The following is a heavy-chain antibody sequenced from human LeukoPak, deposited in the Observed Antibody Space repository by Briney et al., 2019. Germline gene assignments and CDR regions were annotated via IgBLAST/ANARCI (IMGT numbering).Heavy chain of an antibody. CDR1: GYSISSGYY. CDR3: ARDGSWAGRNWFDP. CDR2: IYHSGST. D-gene: IGHD3-10*01. J-gene: IGHJ5*02. Sequence: SETLSLTCTVSGYSISSGYYWGWIRQPPGKGLEWIGSIYHSGSTYYNPSLKSRVTISEDTSKNQFSLKLSSVTAADTAVYYCARDGSWAGRNWFDPWGQGTLVTVSS. V-gene: IGHV4-38-2*02.